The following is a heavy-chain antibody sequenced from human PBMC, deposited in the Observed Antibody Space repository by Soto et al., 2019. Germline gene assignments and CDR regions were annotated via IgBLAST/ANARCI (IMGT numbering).Heavy chain of an antibody. CDR3: ARDILYYYGSGSDY. J-gene: IGHJ4*02. Sequence: GESLKISCAASGFTFSSYSMNWVRQAPGKGLEWVSYISSSSSTIYYADSVKGRFTISRDNAKNSLYLQMNSLRAEDTAVYYCARDILYYYGSGSDYWGQGTLVTVSS. V-gene: IGHV3-48*04. CDR1: GFTFSSYS. D-gene: IGHD3-10*01. CDR2: ISSSSSTI.